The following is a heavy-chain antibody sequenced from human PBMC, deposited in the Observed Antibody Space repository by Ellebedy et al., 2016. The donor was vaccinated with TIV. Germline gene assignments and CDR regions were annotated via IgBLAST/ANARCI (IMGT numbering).Heavy chain of an antibody. CDR3: TTNVERYYYYGMDV. Sequence: GGSLRLSXAASGFTFSNAWMSWVRQAPGKGLEWVGRIKSKTDGGTTDYAAPVKGRFTISRDDSKNTLYLLMNSLKTEDTAVYYCTTNVERYYYYGMDVWGQGTTVTVSS. CDR1: GFTFSNAW. CDR2: IKSKTDGGTT. J-gene: IGHJ6*02. V-gene: IGHV3-15*01.